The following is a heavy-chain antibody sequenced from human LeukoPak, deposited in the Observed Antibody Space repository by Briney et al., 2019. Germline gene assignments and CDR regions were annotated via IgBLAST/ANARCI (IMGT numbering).Heavy chain of an antibody. CDR2: IIPIFGTA. V-gene: IGHV1-69*13. J-gene: IGHJ4*02. CDR3: AESYYSGSDY. Sequence: SVTVSCTASGGTFSSYAISWVRQAPGQGLEWMGGIIPIFGTANYAQKFQGRVTITADESTSTAYMELSSLRSEDTAVYYCAESYYSGSDYWGQGTLVTVSS. D-gene: IGHD1-26*01. CDR1: GGTFSSYA.